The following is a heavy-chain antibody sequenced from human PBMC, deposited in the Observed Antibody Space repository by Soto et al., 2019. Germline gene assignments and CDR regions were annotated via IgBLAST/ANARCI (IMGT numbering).Heavy chain of an antibody. CDR2: IYPGDSDT. CDR3: ARLRRRKLDYYYYGMDV. J-gene: IGHJ6*02. CDR1: GYSFTSYW. Sequence: GASLKISCKGSGYSFTSYWIGWVRQMPGKGLEWMGIIYPGDSDTRYSPSFQGQVTISADKSISTAYLQWSSLKASDTAMYYCARLRRRKLDYYYYGMDVWGQGTTVTVS. D-gene: IGHD1-1*01. V-gene: IGHV5-51*01.